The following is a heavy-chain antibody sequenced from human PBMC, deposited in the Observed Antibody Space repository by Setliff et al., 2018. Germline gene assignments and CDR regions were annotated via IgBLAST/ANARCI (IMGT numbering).Heavy chain of an antibody. V-gene: IGHV3-23*01. CDR1: GFTFSNYA. CDR3: VKDRYCSDASCSPDYFDY. D-gene: IGHD2-15*01. J-gene: IGHJ4*02. CDR2: ITGGGGSI. Sequence: GGSLRLSCAASGFTFSNYAMSWVRRAPGKGLAWASGITGGGGSIYYADPVKGRFTISRDNPKNTLYLQMNSLRAEDTAVYYCVKDRYCSDASCSPDYFDYWGQGTLVTVSS.